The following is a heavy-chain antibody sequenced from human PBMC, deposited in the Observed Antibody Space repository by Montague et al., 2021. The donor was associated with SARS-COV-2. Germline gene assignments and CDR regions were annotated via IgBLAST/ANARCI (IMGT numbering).Heavy chain of an antibody. CDR1: GGSVSSSPYY. CDR2: INQSGST. CDR3: ARVAGGYYHDSSAYFDY. D-gene: IGHD3-22*01. J-gene: IGHJ4*02. V-gene: IGHV4-39*06. Sequence: SETLSLTCTVSGGSVSSSPYYWGWIRQPPGRGLEWIGEINQSGSTNYNPSLKSRVTLSVDTSKNQFPLKLSALTAADAAVYYCARVAGGYYHDSSAYFDYWGQGSLVTGSS.